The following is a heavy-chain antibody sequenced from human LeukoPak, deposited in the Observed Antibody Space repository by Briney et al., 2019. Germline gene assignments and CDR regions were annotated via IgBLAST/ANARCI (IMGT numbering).Heavy chain of an antibody. Sequence: PSETLFLTCTVSDGSISSSSYYWGWIRQSPGTGLEWIGSTYYTGSTYYNPSLKSRVTILVDTSNNQFSLKLSSVTAADTAVFYCARHAPVYYGSGFDPWGQGTLVTVSS. J-gene: IGHJ5*02. V-gene: IGHV4-39*01. CDR3: ARHAPVYYGSGFDP. D-gene: IGHD3-10*01. CDR2: TYYTGST. CDR1: DGSISSSSYY.